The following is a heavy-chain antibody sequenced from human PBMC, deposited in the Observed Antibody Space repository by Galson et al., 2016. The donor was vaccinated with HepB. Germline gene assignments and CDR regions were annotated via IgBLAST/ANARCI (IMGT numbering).Heavy chain of an antibody. J-gene: IGHJ6*02. CDR2: ISYDGSDK. Sequence: SLRLSCAASGFSFRSYAMHWVRQAPGKGLEWVAVISYDGSDKYYADSVKGRFTISRDNSKNTLYLQMNSLRAEDTSVYYCARGPGSYYRGREYYYGMDVWGQGTPGTLSS. CDR3: ARGPGSYYRGREYYYGMDV. D-gene: IGHD3-10*01. CDR1: GFSFRSYA. V-gene: IGHV3-30*04.